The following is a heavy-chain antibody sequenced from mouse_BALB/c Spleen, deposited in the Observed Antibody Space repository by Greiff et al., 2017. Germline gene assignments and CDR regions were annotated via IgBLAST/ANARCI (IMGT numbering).Heavy chain of an antibody. CDR3: ARKDYGNSYYAMDY. Sequence: EVHLVESGPELEKPGASVKISCKASGYSFTGYYMHWVKQSHGKSLEWIGRVNPNNGGTSYNQKFKGKAILTVDKSSSTAYMELRSLTSEDSAVYYCARKDYGNSYYAMDYWGQGTSVTVSS. D-gene: IGHD2-1*01. J-gene: IGHJ4*01. V-gene: IGHV1-26*01. CDR1: GYSFTGYY. CDR2: VNPNNGGT.